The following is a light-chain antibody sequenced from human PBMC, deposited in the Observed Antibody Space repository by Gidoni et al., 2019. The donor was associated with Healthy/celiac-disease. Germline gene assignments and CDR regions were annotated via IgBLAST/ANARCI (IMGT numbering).Light chain of an antibody. CDR2: AAS. CDR3: QPANSVPPP. V-gene: IGKV1-12*01. CDR1: QGISSW. J-gene: IGKJ4*01. Sequence: DIQMTESPSSGFASVGDRVTITCRASQGISSWLAWYQQKPGKAPKLLIYAASRLQSGVPSRFSGSGSGPDFTLTISSLQPEDFAIYYCQPANSVPPPFGGGTQVEIK.